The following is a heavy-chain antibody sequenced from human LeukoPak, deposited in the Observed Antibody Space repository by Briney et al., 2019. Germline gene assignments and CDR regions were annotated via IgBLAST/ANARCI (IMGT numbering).Heavy chain of an antibody. J-gene: IGHJ4*02. CDR3: ARGTGFDY. Sequence: SETLSLTCAVSGYSISSGYYWGWIRQPPGKGLEWIGSIYHSGSTYYSPSLKSRVTISVDTSKNQFSLKLSSVTAADTAVYYCARGTGFDYWGQGTLVTVSS. D-gene: IGHD3-10*01. V-gene: IGHV4-38-2*01. CDR1: GYSISSGYY. CDR2: IYHSGST.